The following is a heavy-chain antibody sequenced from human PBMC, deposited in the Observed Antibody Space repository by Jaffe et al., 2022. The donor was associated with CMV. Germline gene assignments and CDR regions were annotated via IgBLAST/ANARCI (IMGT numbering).Heavy chain of an antibody. CDR3: ARHDLDYGSGIDY. V-gene: IGHV3-33*01. Sequence: QVQLVESGGGVVQPGRSLRLSCAASGFTFSSYGMHWVRQAPGKGLEWVAVIWYDGSNKYYADSVKGRFTISRDNSKNTLYLQMNSLRAEDTAVYYCARHDLDYGSGIDYWGQGTLVTVSS. CDR2: IWYDGSNK. D-gene: IGHD3-10*01. J-gene: IGHJ4*02. CDR1: GFTFSSYG.